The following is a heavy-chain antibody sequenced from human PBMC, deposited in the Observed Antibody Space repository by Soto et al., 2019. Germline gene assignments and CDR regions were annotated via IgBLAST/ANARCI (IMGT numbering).Heavy chain of an antibody. J-gene: IGHJ6*03. CDR1: GYTFTSYG. CDR2: ISAYNGNT. V-gene: IGHV1-18*01. Sequence: ASVKVSCKASGYTFTSYGISWVRQAPGQGLEWMGWISAYNGNTNYAQKLQGRVTMTTDTSTSTAYMELRSLRSDDTAVYYCARERYCSSTSCYGGYYYYYYMDVWGKGTTLTVSS. CDR3: ARERYCSSTSCYGGYYYYYYMDV. D-gene: IGHD2-2*01.